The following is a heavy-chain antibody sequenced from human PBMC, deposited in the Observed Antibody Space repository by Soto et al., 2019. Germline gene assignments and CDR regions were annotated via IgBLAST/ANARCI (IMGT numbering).Heavy chain of an antibody. J-gene: IGHJ6*02. Sequence: EVQLVESGGGLVQPGRSLRLSCAASGFIFDDYAMHWVRQAPGKGLEWVSVISGNSGSLGYADSVKGRFTISRDNAKNALYLQMNSLRAEDTALYYCAKDRYSSSAYYYYGMDGWGQGNTVTVSS. CDR3: AKDRYSSSAYYYYGMDG. CDR2: ISGNSGSL. V-gene: IGHV3-9*01. CDR1: GFIFDDYA. D-gene: IGHD5-18*01.